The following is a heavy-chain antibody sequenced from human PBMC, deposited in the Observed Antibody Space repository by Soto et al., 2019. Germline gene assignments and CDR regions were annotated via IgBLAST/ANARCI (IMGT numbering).Heavy chain of an antibody. CDR1: GFTFSSYG. CDR3: ARDGDIVVVPANWFDP. D-gene: IGHD2-2*01. V-gene: IGHV3-33*01. Sequence: PGGSLRLSCAASGFTFSSYGMHWVRQAPGKGLEWVAVIWYDGSNKYYADSVKGRFTISRDNSKNTLYLQMNSLRAEDTAVYYCARDGDIVVVPANWFDPWGQGTLVTVSS. CDR2: IWYDGSNK. J-gene: IGHJ5*02.